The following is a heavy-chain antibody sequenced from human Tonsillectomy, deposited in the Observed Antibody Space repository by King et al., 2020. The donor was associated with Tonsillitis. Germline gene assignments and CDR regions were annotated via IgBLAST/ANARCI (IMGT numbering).Heavy chain of an antibody. CDR2: IDPSDSYT. CDR3: ARHTYYHDSSGYSPAGDNGFDI. J-gene: IGHJ3*02. V-gene: IGHV5-10-1*03. Sequence: VQLVESGAEVKKPGESLRISCKGSGYSFTNYWISWVRQMPGKGLEWMGRIDPSDSYTNYSPSFQGHVTISGDKSISTAYLQWSSLKASDTAMYYCARHTYYHDSSGYSPAGDNGFDIWGQGTMVTVSS. CDR1: GYSFTNYW. D-gene: IGHD3-22*01.